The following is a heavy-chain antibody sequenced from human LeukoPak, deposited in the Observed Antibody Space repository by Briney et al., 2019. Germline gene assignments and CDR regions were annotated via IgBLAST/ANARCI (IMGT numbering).Heavy chain of an antibody. V-gene: IGHV4-59*01. CDR2: IYYSGTT. CDR1: GDSISNYY. J-gene: IGHJ5*02. D-gene: IGHD5-12*01. CDR3: ARDLNLGATIRTGLFDP. Sequence: SETLSLTCTVSGDSISNYYWSWIRQPPGKGLEWTGYIYYSGTTNYNPSLKSRVTISVDTSKNQFSLKLSSVTAADTAVYYCARDLNLGATIRTGLFDPWGQGTLVTVSS.